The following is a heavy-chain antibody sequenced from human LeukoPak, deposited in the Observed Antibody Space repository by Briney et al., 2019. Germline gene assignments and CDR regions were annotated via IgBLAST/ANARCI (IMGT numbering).Heavy chain of an antibody. CDR2: MNPNSGST. J-gene: IGHJ4*02. CDR1: GYTFTSYD. CDR3: ARGRSTGYPYYFEY. Sequence: ASVKVSCKASGYTFTSYDINWVRQATGQGLEWMGGMNPNSGSTGYAQKSQGRVTIPRNTSISTAYMEVSSPRPEDTAVYYCARGRSTGYPYYFEYWGQGTLVTVSS. V-gene: IGHV1-8*03. D-gene: IGHD5-12*01.